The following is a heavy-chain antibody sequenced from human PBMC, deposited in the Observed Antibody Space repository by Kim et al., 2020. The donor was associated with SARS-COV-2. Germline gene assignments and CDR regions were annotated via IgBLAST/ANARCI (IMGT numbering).Heavy chain of an antibody. CDR2: T. CDR3: ARQYFYNYFDA. J-gene: IGHJ5*02. V-gene: IGHV4-39*07. D-gene: IGHD3-3*01. Sequence: TDYTPPHRSRATISVDTSKNQFSLRINSVIAADTAVYYCARQYFYNYFDAWGQGVLVTVSS.